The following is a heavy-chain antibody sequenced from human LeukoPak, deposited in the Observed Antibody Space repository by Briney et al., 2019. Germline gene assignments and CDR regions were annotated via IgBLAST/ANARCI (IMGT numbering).Heavy chain of an antibody. Sequence: SETLSLTCTVSGGSINFYYWSWIRQPAGKGLEWIGRIYSTGSTNYSPSLKSRVTMSVDKSKNQFSLKLSSVTAADTAVYYCARAYYYGSGSYYNSGMRYWGQGTLVTVSS. J-gene: IGHJ4*02. CDR3: ARAYYYGSGSYYNSGMRY. V-gene: IGHV4-4*07. D-gene: IGHD3-10*01. CDR1: GGSINFYY. CDR2: IYSTGST.